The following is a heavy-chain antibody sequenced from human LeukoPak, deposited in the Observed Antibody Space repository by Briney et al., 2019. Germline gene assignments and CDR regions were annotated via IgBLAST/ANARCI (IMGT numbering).Heavy chain of an antibody. CDR1: GGSISSYY. CDR3: ARGGGRAAARPENFDY. D-gene: IGHD6-6*01. CDR2: IYYSGST. Sequence: SETLSLTCTVSGGSISSYYWSWIRQPPGKGLEWIGYIYYSGSTNYNPSLKSRVTISVDTSKNQFSLKLSSVTAADTAVYYCARGGGRAAARPENFDYWGQGTLVTVSS. J-gene: IGHJ4*02. V-gene: IGHV4-59*01.